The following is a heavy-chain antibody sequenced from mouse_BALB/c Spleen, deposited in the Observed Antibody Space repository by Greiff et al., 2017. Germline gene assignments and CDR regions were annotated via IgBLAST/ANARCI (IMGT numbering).Heavy chain of an antibody. V-gene: IGHV14-3*02. J-gene: IGHJ4*01. CDR1: GFNIKDTY. CDR3: ASPLPLRGAMDY. Sequence: EVKLMESGAELVKPGASVKLSCTASGFNIKDTYMHWVKQRPEQGLEWIGRIDPANGNTKYDPKFQGKATITADTSSNTAYLQLSSLTSEDTAVYYCASPLPLRGAMDYWGQGTSVTVSS. CDR2: IDPANGNT. D-gene: IGHD1-1*01.